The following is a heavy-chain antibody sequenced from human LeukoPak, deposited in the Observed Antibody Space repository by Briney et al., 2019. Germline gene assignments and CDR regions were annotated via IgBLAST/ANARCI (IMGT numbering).Heavy chain of an antibody. J-gene: IGHJ4*02. CDR2: IYYSGST. V-gene: IGHV4-59*01. Sequence: SETLSLTCTVSGGSISSYYWSWIRQSPGKGLEWIGYIYYSGSTNYNPSLKSRVTISVDTSKNQFSLKLSSVTAADTAVYYCATGYNDFWSGYYFDYRGQGTLVTVSS. CDR3: ATGYNDFWSGYYFDY. D-gene: IGHD3-3*01. CDR1: GGSISSYY.